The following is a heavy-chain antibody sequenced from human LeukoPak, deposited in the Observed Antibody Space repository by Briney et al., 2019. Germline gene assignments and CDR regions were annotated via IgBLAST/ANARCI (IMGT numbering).Heavy chain of an antibody. Sequence: SETLSLTCTVSGGSISSYYWSWIRQPPGKGLEWIANIYHTGSTNYNPSPSSRVTISIYTAQNKCSLKLTSVTAADTAVYYCARRGRNSSGWQDYLWGQGTLVTVSS. CDR3: ARRGRNSSGWQDYL. V-gene: IGHV4-59*01. J-gene: IGHJ4*02. D-gene: IGHD6-25*01. CDR2: IYHTGST. CDR1: GGSISSYY.